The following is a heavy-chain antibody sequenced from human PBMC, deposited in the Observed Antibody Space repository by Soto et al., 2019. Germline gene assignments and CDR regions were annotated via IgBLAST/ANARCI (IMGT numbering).Heavy chain of an antibody. CDR1: GGSFSGYY. V-gene: IGHV4-34*01. Sequence: SETLSLTCAVYGGSFSGYYWSWIRQPPGKGLEWIGEINHSGSTNYNPSLKSRVTISVDTSKNQFSLKLSSVTAADTAVYYCARDPIHYDPFDYWGQGTLVTVSS. CDR2: INHSGST. D-gene: IGHD4-17*01. J-gene: IGHJ4*02. CDR3: ARDPIHYDPFDY.